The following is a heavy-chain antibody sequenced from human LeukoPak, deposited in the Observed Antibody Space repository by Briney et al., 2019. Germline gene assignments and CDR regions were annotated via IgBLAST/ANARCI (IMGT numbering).Heavy chain of an antibody. D-gene: IGHD6-19*01. CDR1: GGSISSYY. J-gene: IGHJ4*02. CDR2: INHSGST. CDR3: ARVAYAVAGTSGSIDY. Sequence: NPSETLSLTCTVSGGSISSYYWSWIRQPPGKGLEWIGEINHSGSTNYNPSLKSRVTISVDTSKNQFSLKLSSVTAADTAVYYCARVAYAVAGTSGSIDYWGQGTLVTVSS. V-gene: IGHV4-34*01.